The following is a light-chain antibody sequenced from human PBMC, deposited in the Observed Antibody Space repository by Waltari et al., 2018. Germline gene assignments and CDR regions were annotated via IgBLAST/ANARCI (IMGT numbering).Light chain of an antibody. J-gene: IGLJ2*01. V-gene: IGLV2-14*01. CDR2: EVS. Sequence: QSALTQPASVSGSPGQSITISCTGTSSDVGGYNYVSWYQQHPGKAPKLMIYEVSNRPSGVSNRFSGSKSGNMASLTISGLQAEDEADYYCSSYTSSGTLVFGGGTKLTVL. CDR3: SSYTSSGTLV. CDR1: SSDVGGYNY.